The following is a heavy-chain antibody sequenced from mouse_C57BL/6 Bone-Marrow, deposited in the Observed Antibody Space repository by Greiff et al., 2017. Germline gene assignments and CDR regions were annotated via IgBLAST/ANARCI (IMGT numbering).Heavy chain of an antibody. CDR1: GYTFTDYY. V-gene: IGHV1-26*01. CDR3: AGWGVLWYFDV. J-gene: IGHJ1*03. CDR2: INPNNGGT. Sequence: EVQLQQSGPELVKPGASVKISCKASGYTFTDYYMNWVKQSHGKSLEWIGDINPNNGGTSYNQKFKGKGTLTVDKSSSTTYMVLRSLTSEDSAVYYCAGWGVLWYFDVWGTGTTVTVSS. D-gene: IGHD1-2*01.